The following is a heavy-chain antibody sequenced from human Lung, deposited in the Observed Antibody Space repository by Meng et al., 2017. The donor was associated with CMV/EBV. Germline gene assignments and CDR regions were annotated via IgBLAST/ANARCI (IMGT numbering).Heavy chain of an antibody. CDR2: ISYDGSNK. Sequence: WGSLRLSCAASGFTFSNYGMHWVRQAPGKGLEWVAFISYDGSNKYYADSVKGRFTITRDNSKHSLYLQMNSLRAEDTAVYYAARDADSSSFSPESARGYYYFGMDVWGQGTTVTVSS. V-gene: IGHV3-30*19. D-gene: IGHD6-13*01. J-gene: IGHJ6*02. CDR3: ARDADSSSFSPESARGYYYFGMDV. CDR1: GFTFSNYG.